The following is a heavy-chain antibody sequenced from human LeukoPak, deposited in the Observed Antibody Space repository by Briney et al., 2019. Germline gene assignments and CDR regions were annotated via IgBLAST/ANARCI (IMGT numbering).Heavy chain of an antibody. Sequence: GGSLRLSCAASGFTFSSYSMNWIRQAPGKGPEWVSSISSSTSYIYYADSVKGRFTISKDNARNSLYLQMNSLRAEDTAVYYCARAGGSTVSHSDYWGQGTLVTVSS. CDR2: ISSSTSYI. V-gene: IGHV3-21*01. CDR3: ARAGGSTVSHSDY. D-gene: IGHD4-17*01. CDR1: GFTFSSYS. J-gene: IGHJ4*02.